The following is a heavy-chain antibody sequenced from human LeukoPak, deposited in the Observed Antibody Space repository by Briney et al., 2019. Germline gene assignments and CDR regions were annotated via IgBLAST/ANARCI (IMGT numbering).Heavy chain of an antibody. V-gene: IGHV3-7*01. CDR3: ATDDYGDYTPDY. CDR1: GFTFSSYW. D-gene: IGHD4-17*01. Sequence: EGSLRLSCAASGFTFSSYWMSWVRQAAGKGLEWVANIKQDGSEKYYVDSVKGRFTISRDNAKNSLYLQMNSLRAEDTAVYYCATDDYGDYTPDYWGQGTLVTVSS. CDR2: IKQDGSEK. J-gene: IGHJ4*02.